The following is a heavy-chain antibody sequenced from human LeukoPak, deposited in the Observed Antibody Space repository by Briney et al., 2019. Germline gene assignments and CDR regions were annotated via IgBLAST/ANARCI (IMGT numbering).Heavy chain of an antibody. CDR2: ISYDGSNK. V-gene: IGHV3-30-3*01. CDR3: ARSIDCSGGSCYLYSYYYYGMDV. D-gene: IGHD2-15*01. J-gene: IGHJ6*02. Sequence: GGSLRLSCAASGFTFSSYAMHWVRQAPGKGLEWVAVISYDGSNKYYADSVKGRFTISRDNSKNTLYLQMDSLRAEDTAVYYCARSIDCSGGSCYLYSYYYYGMDVWGQGTTVTVSS. CDR1: GFTFSSYA.